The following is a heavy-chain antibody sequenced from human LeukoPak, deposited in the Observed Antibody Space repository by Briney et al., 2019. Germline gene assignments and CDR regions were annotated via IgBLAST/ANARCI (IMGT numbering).Heavy chain of an antibody. D-gene: IGHD6-13*01. CDR1: GGSISSYY. J-gene: IGHJ4*02. V-gene: IGHV4-59*01. CDR2: IYYSGST. Sequence: PSETLSLTCTVSGGSISSYYWSWIRQPPGKGLEWIGYIYYSGSTNYNPSLKSRVTISVDTSKNQFSLKLSSVTAADTAVHYCARGEAAAVDYWGQGTLVTVSS. CDR3: ARGEAAAVDY.